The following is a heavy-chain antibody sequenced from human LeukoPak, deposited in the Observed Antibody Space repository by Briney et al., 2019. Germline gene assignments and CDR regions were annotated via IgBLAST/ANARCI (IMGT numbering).Heavy chain of an antibody. CDR3: ARGPSYSSSWYADFQH. Sequence: GGSLRLSCAASGFTVSSNYMSWVRQAPGKGLEWVSVIYSGGSTYYADSVKGRFTISRDNSKNTLYLQMNSLRAEDTAVYYCARGPSYSSSWYADFQHWGQGTLVTVSS. J-gene: IGHJ1*01. D-gene: IGHD6-13*01. CDR2: IYSGGST. CDR1: GFTVSSNY. V-gene: IGHV3-53*01.